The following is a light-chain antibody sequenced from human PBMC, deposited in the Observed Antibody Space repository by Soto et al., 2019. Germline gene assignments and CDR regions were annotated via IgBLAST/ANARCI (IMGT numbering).Light chain of an antibody. CDR3: QQRSNWPRT. CDR1: QSVSNN. J-gene: IGKJ2*01. Sequence: EIVLTQSPATLSLSPGERATLSCRASQSVSNNLGWYQQKPGQAPRLLIYDASNRATDIPARFSGSGSGTDFTLTINSPEPEDFADYYCQQRSNWPRTFGQGTKLEIK. CDR2: DAS. V-gene: IGKV3-11*01.